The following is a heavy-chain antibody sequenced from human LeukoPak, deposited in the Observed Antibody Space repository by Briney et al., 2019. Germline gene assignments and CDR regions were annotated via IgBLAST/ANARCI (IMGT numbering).Heavy chain of an antibody. CDR1: GGSFSGYY. J-gene: IGHJ6*03. CDR3: ARLPLAYYYYMDV. Sequence: PSETLSLTCAVYGGSFSGYYWGWIRQPPGKGLEWIGSIYYSGSTHYNPSLKSRVTISVDTSKNNFSLRLTSVTAADTAVYYCARLPLAYYYYMDVWGKGTTITISS. D-gene: IGHD2-15*01. V-gene: IGHV4-39*02. CDR2: IYYSGST.